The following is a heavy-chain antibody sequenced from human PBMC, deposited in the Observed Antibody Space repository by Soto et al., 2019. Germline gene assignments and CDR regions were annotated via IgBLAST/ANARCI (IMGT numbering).Heavy chain of an antibody. D-gene: IGHD1-26*01. J-gene: IGHJ6*02. V-gene: IGHV4-4*02. CDR1: GGSIRNHDW. CDR3: ARGSGFRTFGLDV. Sequence: QVQLQESGPALVKPSGTLSLTCAVSGGSIRNHDWWTWVRQPPGQGLEWIGQIHHSGSNNYNPSRKSRVTMSVDTSKQHISLSLNSVTGADTAVYYCARGSGFRTFGLDVWGQGITVTVSS. CDR2: IHHSGSN.